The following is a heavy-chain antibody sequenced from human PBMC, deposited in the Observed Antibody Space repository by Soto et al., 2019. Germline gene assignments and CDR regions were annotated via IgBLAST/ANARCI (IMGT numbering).Heavy chain of an antibody. J-gene: IGHJ6*02. CDR3: ARGLWFGELYYYYGMDV. CDR1: GGTFSSYA. V-gene: IGHV1-69*01. D-gene: IGHD3-10*01. Sequence: QVQLVQSGAEVKKPGSSVKVSCKASGGTFSSYAISWVRQAPGQGLEWMGGIIPNFGTANYAQKFQGRVTITADESTSTAYMELSSLRSEDTAVYYCARGLWFGELYYYYGMDVWGQGTTVTVSS. CDR2: IIPNFGTA.